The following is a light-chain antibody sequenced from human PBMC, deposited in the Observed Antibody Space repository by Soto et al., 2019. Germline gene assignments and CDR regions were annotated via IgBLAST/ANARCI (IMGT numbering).Light chain of an antibody. CDR3: QVWDSSSDHPGYV. Sequence: SSELTQPPSVSVAPGKTARITCGGNNIGSKSVHWYQQKPGQAPVLVIYYDSDRPSGIPERFSGSNSGNTATLTISRVEAGDEDDYYCQVWDSSSDHPGYVFGTGTKVTVL. V-gene: IGLV3-21*04. CDR1: NIGSKS. CDR2: YDS. J-gene: IGLJ1*01.